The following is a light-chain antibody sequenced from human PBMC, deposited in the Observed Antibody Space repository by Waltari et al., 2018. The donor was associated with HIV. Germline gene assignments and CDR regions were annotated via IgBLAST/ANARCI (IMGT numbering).Light chain of an antibody. CDR2: GAS. V-gene: IGKV3-15*01. Sequence: EIVLTQSPATLSVSPGERATLSCMASQSVSINLTWYQQKPGQAPRLLIYGASTRATGIPARFSGSGSGTEFTLTISSLQSEDFAVYYCQQYNNWPRTFGQGTKVEIK. J-gene: IGKJ1*01. CDR3: QQYNNWPRT. CDR1: QSVSIN.